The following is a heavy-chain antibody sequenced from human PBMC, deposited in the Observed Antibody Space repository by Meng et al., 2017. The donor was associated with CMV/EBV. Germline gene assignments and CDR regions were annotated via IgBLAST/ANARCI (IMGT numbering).Heavy chain of an antibody. CDR1: GGSFSGYY. D-gene: IGHD3-9*01. CDR3: AYYDILTGLRN. J-gene: IGHJ4*02. CDR2: INRSGST. V-gene: IGHV4-34*01. Sequence: SETLSLTCAVYGGSFSGYYWSWIRQPPGKGLEWIGEINRSGSTNYNPSLKSRVTISVDTSKNQFSLKLSSVTAADTAVYYCAYYDILTGLRNWGQGTLVTVSS.